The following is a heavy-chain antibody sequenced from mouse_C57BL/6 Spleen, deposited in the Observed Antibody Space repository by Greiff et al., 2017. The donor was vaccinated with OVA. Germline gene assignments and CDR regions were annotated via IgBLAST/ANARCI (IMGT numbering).Heavy chain of an antibody. CDR3: ARGHGSSYFYAMDY. D-gene: IGHD1-1*01. J-gene: IGHJ4*01. CDR2: INPNNGGT. V-gene: IGHV1-26*01. Sequence: VQLQQSGPELVKPGASVKISCKASGYTFTDYYMNWVKQSHGKSLEWIGDINPNNGGTSYNQKFKGKATLTVDKSSSTAYMELRSLTSEDSAVYYCARGHGSSYFYAMDYWGQGTSVTVSS. CDR1: GYTFTDYY.